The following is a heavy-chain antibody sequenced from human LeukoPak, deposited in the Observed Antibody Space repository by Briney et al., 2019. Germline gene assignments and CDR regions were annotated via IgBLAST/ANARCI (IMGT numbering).Heavy chain of an antibody. Sequence: PGGSLRLSCAASGFTFSSYGMHWVRQAPGKGLEWVAVISYDGSNKYYADSVKGRFTISRDNSKNTLYLQMNSLRAEDAAVYYCAKLANGDFDYWGQGTLVTVSS. CDR3: AKLANGDFDY. CDR2: ISYDGSNK. J-gene: IGHJ4*02. CDR1: GFTFSSYG. V-gene: IGHV3-30*18. D-gene: IGHD7-27*01.